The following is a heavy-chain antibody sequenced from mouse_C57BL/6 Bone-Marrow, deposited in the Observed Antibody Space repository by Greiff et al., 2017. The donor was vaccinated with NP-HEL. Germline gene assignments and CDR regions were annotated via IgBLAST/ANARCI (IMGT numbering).Heavy chain of an antibody. J-gene: IGHJ1*03. D-gene: IGHD2-2*01. CDR1: GYTFTSYW. CDR3: AREGRWLRRGYWYFDV. Sequence: VQLQQPGTELVKPGTSVKLSCKSSGYTFTSYWMHWVKQRPGQGLEWIGNINPSNGGTNYNEKFKSKVTLTVYKSSSTAYMQLSSLTSDDSAVYYCAREGRWLRRGYWYFDVWGTGTTVTVSS. CDR2: INPSNGGT. V-gene: IGHV1-53*01.